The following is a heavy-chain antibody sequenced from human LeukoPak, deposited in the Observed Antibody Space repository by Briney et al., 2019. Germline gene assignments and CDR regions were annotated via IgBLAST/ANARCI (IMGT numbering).Heavy chain of an antibody. J-gene: IGHJ6*02. Sequence: PGGSLRLSWAASGFTFSNAWMSWVRQAPGKGLEWVGRIKSKTDGGTTDYAAPVKGRFTISRDDSKNTLYLQMNSLKTEDTAVYYCTTDAPISCSGGSCYSRDYYYYGMDVWGQGTTVTVSS. CDR2: IKSKTDGGTT. CDR3: TTDAPISCSGGSCYSRDYYYYGMDV. CDR1: GFTFSNAW. D-gene: IGHD2-15*01. V-gene: IGHV3-15*01.